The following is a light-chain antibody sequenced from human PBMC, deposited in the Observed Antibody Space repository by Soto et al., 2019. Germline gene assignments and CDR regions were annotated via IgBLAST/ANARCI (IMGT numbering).Light chain of an antibody. Sequence: EKVMTQSPAALSVSPGERATLSCRASQSVNSNLAWYQQKAGQAPRLLLYGASTRAPGIPARFSGSASGTEFTLTISSLQSEDSAVYYCQQYNDWPLTFGGGTKVEIK. CDR3: QQYNDWPLT. J-gene: IGKJ4*01. CDR2: GAS. V-gene: IGKV3-15*01. CDR1: QSVNSN.